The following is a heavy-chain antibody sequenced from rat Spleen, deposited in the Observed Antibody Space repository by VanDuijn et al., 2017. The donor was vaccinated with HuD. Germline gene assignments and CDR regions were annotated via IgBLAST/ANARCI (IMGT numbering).Heavy chain of an antibody. Sequence: QVQLKESGPGLLQPSQTLSLTCTVSGFSLINYGVIWIRQPPGKGLEWMGVIWGNGNTKYNSALESRLSISRDTSKSQVYLKMNSLQTEDTATYYCVRDFGNYPYYVDYWGQGLMVTVSS. CDR3: VRDFGNYPYYVDY. V-gene: IGHV2-13*01. J-gene: IGHJ2*01. CDR2: IWGNGNT. D-gene: IGHD1-4*01. CDR1: GFSLINYG.